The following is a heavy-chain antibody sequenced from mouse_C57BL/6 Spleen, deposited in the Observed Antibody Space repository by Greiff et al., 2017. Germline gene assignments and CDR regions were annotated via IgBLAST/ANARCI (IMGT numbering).Heavy chain of an antibody. CDR2: IYPGSGST. D-gene: IGHD1-1*01. CDR3: ARWDYYGSSYWYFDV. CDR1: GYTFTSYW. V-gene: IGHV1-55*01. J-gene: IGHJ1*03. Sequence: QVQLQQPGAELVKPGASVKMSCKASGYTFTSYWITWVKQRPGQGLEWIGDIYPGSGSTNYNEKFKSKATLTVDTSSSTAYMQLSSLTSEDSAVXYCARWDYYGSSYWYFDVWGTGTTVTVSS.